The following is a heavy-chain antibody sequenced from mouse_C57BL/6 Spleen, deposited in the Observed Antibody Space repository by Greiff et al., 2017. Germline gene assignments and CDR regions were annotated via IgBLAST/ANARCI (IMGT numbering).Heavy chain of an antibody. D-gene: IGHD2-5*01. Sequence: QVHVKQSGAELVKPGASVKLSCKASGYTFTSYWMHWVKQRPGQGLEWIGMIHPNSGSTNYNEKFKSKATLPVDKSSSTAYMQLSSLTSEDSAVYYCARGAYSNYAMDYWGQGTSVTVSS. J-gene: IGHJ4*01. CDR3: ARGAYSNYAMDY. CDR2: IHPNSGST. V-gene: IGHV1-64*01. CDR1: GYTFTSYW.